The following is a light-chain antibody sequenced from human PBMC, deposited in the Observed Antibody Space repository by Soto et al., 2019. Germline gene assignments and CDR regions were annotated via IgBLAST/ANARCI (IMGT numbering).Light chain of an antibody. J-gene: IGKJ1*01. CDR3: MRGTPWLGT. V-gene: IGKV2-30*01. CDR2: KVS. Sequence: IAESGQSLHVTRGQPATKSRSSSRIVVYSDGNTYLNWFQQRPGQSPRRLIYKVSNRDSGVPDRFSGSGSGTDFTLKISWVEAEDVGVYYCMRGTPWLGTCGQGTKVDIK. CDR1: RIVVYSDGNTY.